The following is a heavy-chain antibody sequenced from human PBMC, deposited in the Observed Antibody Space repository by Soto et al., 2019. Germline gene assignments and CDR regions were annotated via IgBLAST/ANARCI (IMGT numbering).Heavy chain of an antibody. CDR1: GYSFTSYW. Sequence: HGESLKISCKGSGYSFTSYWIGWVRQMPGKGLEWMGIIYPGDSDTRYSPSFQGQVTISADKSISTAYLQWSSLKASDTAMYYCARHPPGGTPNYGMDVWGQGTAVTVSS. CDR2: IYPGDSDT. D-gene: IGHD1-1*01. V-gene: IGHV5-51*01. J-gene: IGHJ6*02. CDR3: ARHPPGGTPNYGMDV.